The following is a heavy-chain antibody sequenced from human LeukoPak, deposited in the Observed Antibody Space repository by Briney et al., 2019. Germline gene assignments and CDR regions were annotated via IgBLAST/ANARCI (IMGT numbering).Heavy chain of an antibody. CDR1: GLYFPGYW. D-gene: IGHD3-10*01. CDR2: IYPSDSAT. Sequence: GESLKISCKGSGLYFPGYWIAWVRQMSGKGLEWMGIIYPSDSATTYSPSLQGQVTISPGQSLRTAYLPWSSLKSPGTGRQSCASLWGVGGGAMDIWVQGTMVSVSS. V-gene: IGHV5-51*01. J-gene: IGHJ3*02. CDR3: ASLWGVGGGAMDI.